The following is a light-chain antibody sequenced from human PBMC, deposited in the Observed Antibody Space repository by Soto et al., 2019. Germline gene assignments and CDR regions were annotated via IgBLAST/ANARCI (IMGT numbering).Light chain of an antibody. CDR1: QSITSY. V-gene: IGKV1-39*01. CDR3: QQSYSTPLT. CDR2: AAS. Sequence: IQMTQSPSSLSAFVGDRVTITCRASQSITSYLNWYQQKPGKAPKLLIYAASSLQSGVPSRFSGSGSGTDFTLTISSLQPEDFATYYCQQSYSTPLTFGGGTKVDI. J-gene: IGKJ4*01.